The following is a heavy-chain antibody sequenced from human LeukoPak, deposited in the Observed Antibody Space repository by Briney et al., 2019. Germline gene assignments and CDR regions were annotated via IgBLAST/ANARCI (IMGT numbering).Heavy chain of an antibody. CDR1: GFTFSSYA. CDR2: ISSSGGNT. V-gene: IGHV3-23*01. CDR3: AKVYGSGSRTYDY. Sequence: PGGSLRLSCAASGFTFSSYAMSWVRQAPGKGLEWVSAISSSGGNTYYADSVKGRFTISRENSKNTLYLQMNSLRAEDTAVYYCAKVYGSGSRTYDYWGQGTLVTVSS. D-gene: IGHD3-10*01. J-gene: IGHJ4*02.